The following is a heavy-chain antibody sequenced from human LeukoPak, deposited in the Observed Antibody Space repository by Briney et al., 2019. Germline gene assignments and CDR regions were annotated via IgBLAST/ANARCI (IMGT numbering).Heavy chain of an antibody. D-gene: IGHD3-10*01. Sequence: GGSLRLSCAASGFTFSSYSMNWVRQAPGKGLEWVSYISSSGSTIYYADSVKGRFTISRDNSKSTLYLEMNSLRAEDTAVYYCARDGYYGSGSYSSYYYYMDVWGKGTTVTVSS. CDR2: ISSSGSTI. CDR1: GFTFSSYS. J-gene: IGHJ6*03. CDR3: ARDGYYGSGSYSSYYYYMDV. V-gene: IGHV3-48*01.